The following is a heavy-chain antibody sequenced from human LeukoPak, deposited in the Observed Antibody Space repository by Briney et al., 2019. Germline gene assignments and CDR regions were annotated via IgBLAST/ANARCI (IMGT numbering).Heavy chain of an antibody. V-gene: IGHV4-34*01. Sequence: SETLSLTCAVYGGSFSRYYWSWIRQPPGKGLEWIGEINHSGSTNYNPSLKSRVTISVDTSKNQFSLKLSSVTAADTAVYYCARGTIFGVVLTYWGQGTLVTVSS. J-gene: IGHJ4*02. CDR1: GGSFSRYY. CDR2: INHSGST. D-gene: IGHD3-3*01. CDR3: ARGTIFGVVLTY.